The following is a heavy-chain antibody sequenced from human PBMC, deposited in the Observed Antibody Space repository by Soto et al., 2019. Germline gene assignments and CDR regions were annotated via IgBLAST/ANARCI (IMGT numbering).Heavy chain of an antibody. V-gene: IGHV4-4*07. J-gene: IGHJ4*02. Sequence: PSETLSLTCTVSGGSISGYYWTWIRQPAGKGLEWIGRIYTSGSTNYNPSLKSRVTMSVDTSTNQFSLILSSVTAADTAVYYCVRVQQWLAITYFGYWGRGTLVAASS. CDR2: IYTSGST. CDR1: GGSISGYY. D-gene: IGHD6-19*01. CDR3: VRVQQWLAITYFGY.